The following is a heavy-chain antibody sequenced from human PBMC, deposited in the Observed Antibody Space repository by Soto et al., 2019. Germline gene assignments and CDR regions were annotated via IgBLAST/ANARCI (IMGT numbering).Heavy chain of an antibody. CDR1: GFTVSNYG. CDR2: MSYDEGRK. Sequence: VQLVESGGGVVQPGRSLRLSCAASGFTVSNYGMHWVRQAPGKGLEWVAVMSYDEGRKYYADSVKCRFSISRDNSKNALYLQMDSLTSEDTAMYYCARVEMAKIWFFDDWGQGTLVTVSA. V-gene: IGHV3-30-3*01. D-gene: IGHD3-10*01. CDR3: ARVEMAKIWFFDD. J-gene: IGHJ4*02.